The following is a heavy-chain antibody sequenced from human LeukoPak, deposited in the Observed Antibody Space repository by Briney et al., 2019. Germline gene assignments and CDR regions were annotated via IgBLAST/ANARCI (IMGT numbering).Heavy chain of an antibody. Sequence: GASVKVSCKPSGYTFTGYYIHWVRQAPGQGLEWMGWIDPNSGGSNSAQKFQGRVTMTRDTSISTAYMELSRLRSDDTAVYYCARAPRGFCSGGSCFDFWGQGALVTVSS. CDR1: GYTFTGYY. CDR2: IDPNSGGS. J-gene: IGHJ4*02. V-gene: IGHV1-2*02. CDR3: ARAPRGFCSGGSCFDF. D-gene: IGHD2-15*01.